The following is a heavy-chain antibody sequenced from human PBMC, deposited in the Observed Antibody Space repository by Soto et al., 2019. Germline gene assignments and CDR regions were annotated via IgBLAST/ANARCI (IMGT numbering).Heavy chain of an antibody. CDR3: ATELTSGSAFDI. D-gene: IGHD3-16*01. J-gene: IGHJ3*02. Sequence: ASVKVSCKASGYTSTSYAMHWVRQAPGQRLEWMGWDNAGNGNTKYAQKFQGRVTMTSDTSTSTAYMELCSLRSEDTTVYYCATELTSGSAFDIWGQGTMVTVSS. CDR2: DNAGNGNT. CDR1: GYTSTSYA. V-gene: IGHV1-3*01.